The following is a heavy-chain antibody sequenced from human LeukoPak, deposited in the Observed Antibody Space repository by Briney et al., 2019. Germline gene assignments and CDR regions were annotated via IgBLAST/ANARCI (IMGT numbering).Heavy chain of an antibody. CDR3: ARTSPGLLWFGELLSPYFDY. Sequence: SSETLSLTCTVSGGSISSYYWSWIRQPPGKGLEWIGYIYYSGSTNYNPSLKSRVTISVDTSKNQFSLKLSSVTAADTAVYYCARTSPGLLWFGELLSPYFDYWGQGTLVTVSS. CDR1: GGSISSYY. D-gene: IGHD3-10*01. CDR2: IYYSGST. V-gene: IGHV4-59*01. J-gene: IGHJ4*02.